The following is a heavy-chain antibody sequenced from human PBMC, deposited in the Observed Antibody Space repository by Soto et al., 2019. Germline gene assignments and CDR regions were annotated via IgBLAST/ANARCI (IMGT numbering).Heavy chain of an antibody. D-gene: IGHD3-3*01. CDR3: GGLDFGVVNGGGGGLHDAFDI. CDR1: GGSISSSSYY. Sequence: SETLSLTCTVSGGSISSSSYYLGWIRQPPGKGLEWIGSIYYSGSTYYNPSLKSRVTISVDTSKNQFSLKLSSVTAADTAVYYFGGLDFGVVNGGGGGLHDAFDIWGQGTMVTVSS. CDR2: IYYSGST. V-gene: IGHV4-39*01. J-gene: IGHJ3*02.